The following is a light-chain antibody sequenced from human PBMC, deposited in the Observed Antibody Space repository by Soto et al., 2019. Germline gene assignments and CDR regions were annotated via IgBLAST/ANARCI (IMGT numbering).Light chain of an antibody. Sequence: DIVLTHSPDTLTLFPGAIAPLSCRASQNAGNYLAWYQGKAGQARRLLLADSSIRATGIPARTSGRVSGPHFTLTISGREPDEFALYFCQQRAFWPIAFGPGTKVDI. J-gene: IGKJ3*01. CDR2: DSS. V-gene: IGKV3-11*01. CDR1: QNAGNY. CDR3: QQRAFWPIA.